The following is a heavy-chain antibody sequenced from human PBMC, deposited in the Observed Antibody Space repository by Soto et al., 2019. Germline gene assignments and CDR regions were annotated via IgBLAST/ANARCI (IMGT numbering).Heavy chain of an antibody. CDR3: AKWGGFGPKTFRYCSSTSCYYYYGMDV. J-gene: IGHJ6*02. CDR1: GFTFSSYA. V-gene: IGHV3-23*01. D-gene: IGHD2-2*01. Sequence: GGSLRLSCAASGFTFSSYAMSWVRQAPGKGLEWVSAISGSGGSTYYADSVKGRFTISRDNSKNTLYLQMNSLRAEDTAVYYCAKWGGFGPKTFRYCSSTSCYYYYGMDVWGQGTTVTVSS. CDR2: ISGSGGST.